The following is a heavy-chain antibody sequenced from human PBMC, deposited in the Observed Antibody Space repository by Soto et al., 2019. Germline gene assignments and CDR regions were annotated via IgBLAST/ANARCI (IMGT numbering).Heavy chain of an antibody. J-gene: IGHJ4*02. CDR2: VNPSGGET. V-gene: IGHV1-46*01. CDR3: ARGGHVVVVTAAFDY. CDR1: GDTFTNYY. Sequence: QVQLMQSGAEVKKPGASVKVSCKASGDTFTNYYIHWVRQAPGQGLEWMGTVNPSGGETTYSQNFLGRVNMTRDTSTSTLYMELTSLTSDDTAVYYCARGGHVVVVTAAFDYWGQGTLVTVSS. D-gene: IGHD2-21*02.